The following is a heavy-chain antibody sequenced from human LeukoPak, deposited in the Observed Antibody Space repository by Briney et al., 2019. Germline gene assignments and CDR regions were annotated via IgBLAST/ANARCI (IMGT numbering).Heavy chain of an antibody. Sequence: ASVKVSCKASGYTFTSYGISWVRQAPGQGLEWMGWISAYNGNTNYAKKLQGRVTMTTNTSTSTAYMELRSLRSDDTAVYYCARDLVDGYNPTKGWFDPWGQGTLVTVSS. CDR2: ISAYNGNT. D-gene: IGHD5-24*01. CDR3: ARDLVDGYNPTKGWFDP. CDR1: GYTFTSYG. V-gene: IGHV1-18*01. J-gene: IGHJ5*02.